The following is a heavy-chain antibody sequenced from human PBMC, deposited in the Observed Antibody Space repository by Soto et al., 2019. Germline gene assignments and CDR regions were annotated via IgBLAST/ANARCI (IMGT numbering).Heavy chain of an antibody. J-gene: IGHJ5*02. V-gene: IGHV3-23*01. CDR2: ISGSGGST. CDR3: AKDQSNSSAPNWFDP. Sequence: PGGSLSLSCAASGFTFSSYAMSWVRQAPGKGLEWVSAISGSGGSTYYADSVKGRFTISRDNSKNTLYLQMNSLRAEDTAVYYCAKDQSNSSAPNWFDPWGQGTLVTVSS. D-gene: IGHD3-10*01. CDR1: GFTFSSYA.